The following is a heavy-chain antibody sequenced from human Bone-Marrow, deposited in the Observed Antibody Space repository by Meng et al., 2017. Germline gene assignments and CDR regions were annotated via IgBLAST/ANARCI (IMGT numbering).Heavy chain of an antibody. J-gene: IGHJ4*02. D-gene: IGHD2-15*01. Sequence: GGSLRLSCAASGFTFDDYGMSWVRQAPGKGLEWVSGINWNGGSTGYADSVKGRCTISRDNAKNSLYLQMNSMRAEDTALYYCARDSYCSGDSCYLPLDYWGQGALVTVSS. V-gene: IGHV3-20*04. CDR1: GFTFDDYG. CDR3: ARDSYCSGDSCYLPLDY. CDR2: INWNGGST.